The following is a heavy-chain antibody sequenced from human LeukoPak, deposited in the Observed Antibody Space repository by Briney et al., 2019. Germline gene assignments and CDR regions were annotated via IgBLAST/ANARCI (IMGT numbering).Heavy chain of an antibody. Sequence: GGSLRLSCAASGFTFSSYGMHWVRQAPGKGLEWVSYISSSGSTISYADSVRGRFTISRDNAKNSLYLQMNSLRAEDTAVYYCAREQTYGDYFDYWGQGTLVTVSS. V-gene: IGHV3-48*04. D-gene: IGHD4-17*01. J-gene: IGHJ4*02. CDR3: AREQTYGDYFDY. CDR1: GFTFSSYG. CDR2: ISSSGSTI.